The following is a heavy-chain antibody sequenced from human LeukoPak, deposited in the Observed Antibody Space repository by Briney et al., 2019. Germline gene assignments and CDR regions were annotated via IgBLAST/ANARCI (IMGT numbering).Heavy chain of an antibody. CDR3: ARVNTKTPTVLSYYAMDV. J-gene: IGHJ6*02. CDR1: GFTFINYA. D-gene: IGHD2-15*01. Sequence: GRSLRLSCAASGFTFINYAIHWGRQAPGKGLECVAVISYDGSNKYYADSVKGRFTISRDNSRNKLFLQMSSLRAEDTAVYYCARVNTKTPTVLSYYAMDVWGPGTTVTVSS. CDR2: ISYDGSNK. V-gene: IGHV3-30-3*01.